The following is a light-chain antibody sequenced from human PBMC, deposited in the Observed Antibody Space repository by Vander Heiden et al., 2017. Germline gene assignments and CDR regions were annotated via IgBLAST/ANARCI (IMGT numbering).Light chain of an antibody. V-gene: IGKV1-5*03. J-gene: IGKJ5*01. CDR1: QSISSW. Sequence: DIQMTQSPSTLSASVGDRVTITCRASQSISSWLAWYQQKPGKAPKLLIYKASSLESGVPSRFSGSGSGKEFPLTISSRQPDDFATYYCQHDKSYSAHTFGQGTLMEIK. CDR3: QHDKSYSAHT. CDR2: KAS.